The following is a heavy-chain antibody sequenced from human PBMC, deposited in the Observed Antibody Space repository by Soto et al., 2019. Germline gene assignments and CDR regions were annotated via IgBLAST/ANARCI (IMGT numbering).Heavy chain of an antibody. D-gene: IGHD3-3*01. CDR3: ATADGFGVVTPFFEY. Sequence: QLQLQESGPGLVKPSETLSLTCTVSGGSISSRSHYWGWIRQSPGKHLEWIGSSYYRGSTHDNPSLKTRVTISVDTSKNQVSLKVYSVTAADTAVYYCATADGFGVVTPFFEYWGQGILVTVSS. CDR2: SYYRGST. CDR1: GGSISSRSHY. J-gene: IGHJ4*02. V-gene: IGHV4-39*01.